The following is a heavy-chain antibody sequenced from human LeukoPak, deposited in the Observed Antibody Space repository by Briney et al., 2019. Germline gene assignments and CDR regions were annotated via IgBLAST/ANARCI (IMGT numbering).Heavy chain of an antibody. J-gene: IGHJ3*01. CDR3: AKARIAAAGTGAFDV. V-gene: IGHV3-23*01. CDR1: GFTVSSYG. D-gene: IGHD6-13*01. CDR2: FSATDGSA. Sequence: GGSLRLSCAASGFTVSSYGMTWVRLAPGKGLEWVSAFSATDGSAQYAESVKSRFTISRDNSKNSLYLQMNSLRDEDTAVYYCAKARIAAAGTGAFDVWGQGTMVTVSS.